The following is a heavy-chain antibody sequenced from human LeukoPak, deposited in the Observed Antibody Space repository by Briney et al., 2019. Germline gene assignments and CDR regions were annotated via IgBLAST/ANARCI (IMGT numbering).Heavy chain of an antibody. Sequence: SETLSLTCTVSGGSISSSNYYWGWIRQPPGEGLEWIGNVYYSGSTYYNPSLKSRVTISVDTSKNQFSLKLSSVTAADTAVYYCARSYCSSTSCYAGGYFQHWGQGTLVTVSS. CDR2: VYYSGST. CDR1: GGSISSSNYY. D-gene: IGHD2-2*01. V-gene: IGHV4-39*01. J-gene: IGHJ1*01. CDR3: ARSYCSSTSCYAGGYFQH.